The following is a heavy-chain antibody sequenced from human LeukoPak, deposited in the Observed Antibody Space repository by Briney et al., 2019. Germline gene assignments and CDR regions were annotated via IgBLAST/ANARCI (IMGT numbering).Heavy chain of an antibody. CDR2: MWYDGSNK. D-gene: IGHD4-11*01. V-gene: IGHV3-33*08. CDR3: ARGLPPVMKYYFDY. CDR1: GFTVSTSY. Sequence: GGSLRLSCAASGFTVSTSYMGWVRQAPGKGLEWVAVMWYDGSNKYYADSVKGRFTISRDDSKNTLYLQMNSLRAEDTAMYYCARGLPPVMKYYFDYWGQGTLVTVSS. J-gene: IGHJ4*02.